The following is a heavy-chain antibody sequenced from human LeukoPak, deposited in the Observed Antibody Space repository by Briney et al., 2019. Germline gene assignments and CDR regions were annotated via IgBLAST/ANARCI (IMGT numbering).Heavy chain of an antibody. CDR1: GYSISSGYF. CDR3: ARQFEYSGSYYEGDAFDI. D-gene: IGHD1-26*01. Sequence: PSETLSLTCTVSGYSISSGYFWGWIRQPPGKGLECIGSFYHSGSTYYNPSLKSRVTISVDTSKNQFSLKLSSVTAADTAVYYCARQFEYSGSYYEGDAFDIWGQGTMVTVSS. CDR2: FYHSGST. V-gene: IGHV4-38-2*02. J-gene: IGHJ3*02.